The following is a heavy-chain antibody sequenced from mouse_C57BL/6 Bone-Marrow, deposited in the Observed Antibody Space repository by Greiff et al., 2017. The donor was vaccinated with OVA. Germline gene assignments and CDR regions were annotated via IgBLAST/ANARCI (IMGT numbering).Heavy chain of an antibody. V-gene: IGHV5-4*01. CDR1: GFTFSSYA. CDR2: ISDGGSYT. J-gene: IGHJ1*03. CDR3: AREAPGGYWYCDV. Sequence: EVQGVESGGGLVKPGGSLTLSCAASGFTFSSYAMSWVRQTPEKRLEWVATISDGGSYTYYPDNVKGRFTISRDNAKNNLYLQMSHLKSEDTAMYYCAREAPGGYWYCDVWGTGTTVTVSS. D-gene: IGHD4-1*01.